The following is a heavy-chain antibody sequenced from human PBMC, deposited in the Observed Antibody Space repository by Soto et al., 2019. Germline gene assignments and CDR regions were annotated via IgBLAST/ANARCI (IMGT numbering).Heavy chain of an antibody. J-gene: IGHJ4*02. Sequence: EVQLVESGGGLVQPGGSLRLSCAASGFTFSSYEMNWVRQAPGKGLEWVSYISSSGSTIYYADSVKGRFTISRDNAKNSLYLQMNGLRAEDTAVYYCAREFGAMVRFDYWGQGTLVTVSS. V-gene: IGHV3-48*03. D-gene: IGHD3-10*01. CDR3: AREFGAMVRFDY. CDR2: ISSSGSTI. CDR1: GFTFSSYE.